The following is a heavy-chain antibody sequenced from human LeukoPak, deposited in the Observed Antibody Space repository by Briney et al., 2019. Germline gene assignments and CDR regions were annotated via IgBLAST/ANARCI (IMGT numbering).Heavy chain of an antibody. J-gene: IGHJ4*02. Sequence: GGSLRLSCAASGFTFSSYWMRWVRQAPGKGLESVANIHQDGSEKYYVDSVKGRFTISRDNAKNSLYLEMNSLRAEDTAVYYCAPARRVGLSLPWGQGTLVTVSS. V-gene: IGHV3-7*01. CDR1: GFTFSSYW. CDR2: IHQDGSEK. CDR3: APARRVGLSLP.